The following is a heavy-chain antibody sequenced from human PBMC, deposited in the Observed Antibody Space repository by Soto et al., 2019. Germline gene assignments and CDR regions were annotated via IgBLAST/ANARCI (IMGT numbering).Heavy chain of an antibody. CDR2: IYYTGST. Sequence: PSETLSLTCTVSGGSMSSNYWTWIRQSPGKGLEGIGYIYYTGSTKYNPSLQSRVTISLDTSKIQFSLRLTSVTSADTAVYYCARGGSYGDFFDYWGQGAQVTVAS. J-gene: IGHJ4*02. CDR1: GGSMSSNY. D-gene: IGHD4-17*01. V-gene: IGHV4-59*01. CDR3: ARGGSYGDFFDY.